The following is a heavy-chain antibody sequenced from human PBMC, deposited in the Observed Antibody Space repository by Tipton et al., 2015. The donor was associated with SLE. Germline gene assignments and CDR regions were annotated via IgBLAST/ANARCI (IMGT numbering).Heavy chain of an antibody. V-gene: IGHV3-21*01. CDR1: GFTFSSYS. CDR3: ARVNYYDSSGYYVGDYFDY. D-gene: IGHD3-22*01. CDR2: ISSSSSYI. Sequence: SLRLSCAASGFTFSSYSMNWVRQAPGKGLEWVSSISSSSSYIYYADSVKGRFTISRDNAKNSLYLQMNSLRAEDTAVYYCARVNYYDSSGYYVGDYFDYWGQGTLVTVSS. J-gene: IGHJ4*02.